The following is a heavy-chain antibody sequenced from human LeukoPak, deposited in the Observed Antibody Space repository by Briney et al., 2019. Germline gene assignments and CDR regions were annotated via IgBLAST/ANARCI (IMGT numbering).Heavy chain of an antibody. J-gene: IGHJ4*02. Sequence: GGSLRLSCAASGFSFSTYAMSWVRQAPGKGLEWVSGIRGSGGGAYYADSVKGRFTISRDNSKNTLYLHMNSLRAEDTAVYYCARDEGYYYDSSGSDYWGQGTLVTVSS. CDR1: GFSFSTYA. V-gene: IGHV3-23*01. CDR3: ARDEGYYYDSSGSDY. CDR2: IRGSGGGA. D-gene: IGHD3-22*01.